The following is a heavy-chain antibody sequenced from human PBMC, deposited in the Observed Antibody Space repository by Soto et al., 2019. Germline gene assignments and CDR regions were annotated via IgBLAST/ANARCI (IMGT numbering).Heavy chain of an antibody. CDR2: ITAYNGNT. CDR1: GYTFTSYG. D-gene: IGHD2-2*01. V-gene: IGHV1-18*01. J-gene: IGHJ4*02. CDR3: ARDHYSTISGY. Sequence: QVQLVQSGAEVKKPGASVKVSCKASGYTFTSYGISWVRQAPGQGLEWMGWITAYNGNTNYAHNLQDRVTMTADTSTSTAYMELRSLRSDDTAVYYCARDHYSTISGYWGQGTLVTVSS.